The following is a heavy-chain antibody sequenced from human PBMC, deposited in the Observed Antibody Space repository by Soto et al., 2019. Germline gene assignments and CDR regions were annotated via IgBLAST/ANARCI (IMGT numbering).Heavy chain of an antibody. Sequence: SETLSLTCTVSGGSISSGCHYWSWIRQHPGKGLEWIGYIYYSGSTNYNPSLKSRVTISVDTSKNQFSLKLSSVTAADTAVYYCARRYGSAFDIWGQGTMVTVSS. V-gene: IGHV4-61*01. CDR2: IYYSGST. CDR3: ARRYGSAFDI. CDR1: GGSISSGCHY. D-gene: IGHD3-10*01. J-gene: IGHJ3*02.